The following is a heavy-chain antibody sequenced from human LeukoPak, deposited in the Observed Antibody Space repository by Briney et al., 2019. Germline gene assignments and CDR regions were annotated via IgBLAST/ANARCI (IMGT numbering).Heavy chain of an antibody. D-gene: IGHD6-19*01. CDR2: ISYSGST. V-gene: IGHV4-59*01. J-gene: IGHJ4*02. Sequence: SETLSLTRTVSGGSITSYYWSWIRQPPAKGLEWIGYISYSGSTNYNPSLKSRVTISVDTSKNQFSLKLSSVPAADTAVYYCARGYSSGWYANWGQGTLVTVSS. CDR3: ARGYSSGWYAN. CDR1: GGSITSYY.